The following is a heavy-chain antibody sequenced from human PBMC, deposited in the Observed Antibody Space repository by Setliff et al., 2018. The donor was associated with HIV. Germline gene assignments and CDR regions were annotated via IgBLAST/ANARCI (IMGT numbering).Heavy chain of an antibody. D-gene: IGHD6-25*01. CDR2: ISANNGNT. CDR3: ARVLAYNSALDN. J-gene: IGHJ4*02. Sequence: GASVKVSCKTSGYTFTKYGITWVRQARGQGLEWMGWISANNGNTNYAKKFQGRVTMTTDTSTRTAYMELGTLRHEATGLYYCARVLAYNSALDNWGQGTLVTVSS. CDR1: GYTFTKYG. V-gene: IGHV1-18*01.